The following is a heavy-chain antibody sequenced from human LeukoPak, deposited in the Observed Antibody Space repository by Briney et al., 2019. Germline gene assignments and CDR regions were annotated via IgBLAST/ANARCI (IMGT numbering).Heavy chain of an antibody. V-gene: IGHV3-33*01. D-gene: IGHD3-10*01. CDR1: GFTFNNYG. CDR3: ARDLRPLSGSYFQPDY. J-gene: IGHJ4*02. CDR2: IWYDGSNK. Sequence: PGGSLRLSCAASGFTFNNYGMHWVRQAPGKGLEWVAVIWYDGSNKYYADSVKGRFIISRDNSKNTLYLQINSLGAEDTAVYYCARDLRPLSGSYFQPDYWGQGTLVTVSS.